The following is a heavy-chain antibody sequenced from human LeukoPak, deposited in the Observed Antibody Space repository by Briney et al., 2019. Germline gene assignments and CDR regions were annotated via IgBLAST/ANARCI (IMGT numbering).Heavy chain of an antibody. CDR2: ISTSGSSI. CDR1: GFPFSAYE. Sequence: SGGSLRLSCAASGFPFSAYEMNWVRQAPGKGLEWVSYISTSGSSIYYADSVKGRFTISRDNSKNTLYLQMSSLRAEDTAVYYCAKELVRSYFDYWGQGTLVTVSS. D-gene: IGHD6-13*01. V-gene: IGHV3-48*03. J-gene: IGHJ4*02. CDR3: AKELVRSYFDY.